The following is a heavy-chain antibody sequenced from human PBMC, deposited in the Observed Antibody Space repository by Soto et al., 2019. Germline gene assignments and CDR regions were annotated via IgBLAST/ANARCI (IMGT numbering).Heavy chain of an antibody. CDR1: GFAFSSYG. CDR3: ARGFLNDYFDY. Sequence: GGSLRLSXAASGFAFSSYGMHWVRQAPGKGLEWVAVIWYDGSNKYYADSVKGRFTISRDSSKNTLYLQMNSLRAEDTAVYYCARGFLNDYFDYWGQGTLVTVSS. J-gene: IGHJ4*02. D-gene: IGHD3-10*01. V-gene: IGHV3-33*01. CDR2: IWYDGSNK.